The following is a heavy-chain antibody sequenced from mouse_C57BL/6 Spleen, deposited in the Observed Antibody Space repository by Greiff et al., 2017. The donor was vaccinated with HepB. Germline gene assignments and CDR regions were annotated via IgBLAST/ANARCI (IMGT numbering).Heavy chain of an antibody. CDR3: AREGGSSYRGTKDY. Sequence: QVQLQQPGTELVKPGASVKLSCKASGYTFTSYWMHWVKQRPGQGLEWIGNINPSNGGTNYNEKFNSKATLTVDKSSSTAYMQLSSLRSEDSAVYDCAREGGSSYRGTKDYGGKGTTVTVSS. J-gene: IGHJ4*01. CDR1: GYTFTSYW. CDR2: INPSNGGT. D-gene: IGHD1-1*01. V-gene: IGHV1-53*01.